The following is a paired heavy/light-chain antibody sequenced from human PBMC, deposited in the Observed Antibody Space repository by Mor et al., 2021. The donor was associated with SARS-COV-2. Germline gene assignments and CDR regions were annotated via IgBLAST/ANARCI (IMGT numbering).Light chain of an antibody. CDR2: GAS. CDR3: QNYGSSPPYT. Sequence: DIVLTQSPGTLSLSPGERATLSCRASQSVSSSFLAWYQQKPGQAPSLLIYGASTRATGIPDRFSGSGSGTDFTLTISRLEPEDFAVYYCQNYGSSPPYTFGQGTKLEIK. CDR1: QSVSSSF. V-gene: IGKV3-20*01. J-gene: IGKJ2*01.
Heavy chain of an antibody. CDR2: INPSGGST. CDR1: GYTFTSYF. D-gene: IGHD3-9*01. CDR3: ARGPRRLGDILTGYPRFGMDV. Sequence: QVQLVQSGAEVKKPGASVKVSCKASGYTFTSYFMHWVRQAPGQGLEWMGIINPSGGSTTYAQKFQGRVTVTRDTSTSTVYMELSTLRSEDTAVYYCARGPRRLGDILTGYPRFGMDVWGQGTTVTVSS. J-gene: IGHJ6*02. V-gene: IGHV1-46*01.